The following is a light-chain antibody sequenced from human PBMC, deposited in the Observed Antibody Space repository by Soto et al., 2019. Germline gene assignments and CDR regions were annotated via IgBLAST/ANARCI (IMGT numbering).Light chain of an antibody. V-gene: IGKV1-13*02. CDR3: QQFNSYPQIT. CDR1: QGISSA. CDR2: DAS. J-gene: IGKJ5*01. Sequence: AIQLTQSPSSLSASVGDRVTITCRASQGISSALAWYQQKPGKAPKLLIYDASSLESGVPSRFSGSGSGTDFTLSISSLQPADFATYYCQQFNSYPQITFGQGTRLEIK.